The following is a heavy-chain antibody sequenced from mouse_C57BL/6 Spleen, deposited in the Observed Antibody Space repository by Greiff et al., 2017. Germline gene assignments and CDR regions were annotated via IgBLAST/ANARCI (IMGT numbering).Heavy chain of an antibody. V-gene: IGHV1-74*01. CDR2: IHPSDSAT. CDR3: ASPHTVVAAKTVDV. D-gene: IGHD1-1*01. Sequence: VQLQQPGAELVKPGASVKVSCKASGYTFTSYWMHWVKQSPGQGLEWIGRIHPSDSATNYNQTFKGKATLTVDKSSSTAYMQLSSLTSEDSAVYYCASPHTVVAAKTVDVWGTGTTVTVSS. CDR1: GYTFTSYW. J-gene: IGHJ1*03.